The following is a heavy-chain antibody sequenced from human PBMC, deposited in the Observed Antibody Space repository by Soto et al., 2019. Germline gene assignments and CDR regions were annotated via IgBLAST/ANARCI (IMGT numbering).Heavy chain of an antibody. Sequence: GGSLRLSCAASGCTFSLFAMSWVRQSPGKGLEWVSTISGSGGSTYYADAVKGRFTISRDNSMDTLYLQMKSLRVEDTARYYCAKEVSLGSTVDLGYWGQGSLVTVSS. D-gene: IGHD7-27*01. J-gene: IGHJ4*02. CDR2: ISGSGGST. V-gene: IGHV3-23*01. CDR3: AKEVSLGSTVDLGY. CDR1: GCTFSLFA.